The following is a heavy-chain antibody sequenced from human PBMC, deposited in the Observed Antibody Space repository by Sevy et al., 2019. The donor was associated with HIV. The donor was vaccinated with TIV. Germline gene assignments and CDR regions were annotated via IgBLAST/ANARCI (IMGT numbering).Heavy chain of an antibody. J-gene: IGHJ6*03. CDR1: GFTFSSYS. Sequence: GGSLRLSCAASGFTFSSYSMNWVRQAPGKGLEWVSSISSSSSYIYYADSVKGRFTISRDNAKNSLYLQMNSLRAEDTAVYYCARMGDFWSGYYTMLYYYYYMDVWGKGTTVTVSS. CDR3: ARMGDFWSGYYTMLYYYYYMDV. CDR2: ISSSSSYI. D-gene: IGHD3-3*01. V-gene: IGHV3-21*01.